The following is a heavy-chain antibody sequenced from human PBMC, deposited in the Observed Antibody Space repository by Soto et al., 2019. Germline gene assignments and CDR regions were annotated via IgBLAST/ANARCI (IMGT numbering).Heavy chain of an antibody. J-gene: IGHJ5*02. CDR1: GYTFTSYY. CDR3: ARSSCSGGSCYGWFDP. Sequence: ASVKVSCKASGYTFTSYYMHWVRQAPGQGLEWMGIINPSGGSTSYAQKFQGRVTMTRDTSTSTVYMELSSLRSEDTAVYYCARSSCSGGSCYGWFDPWGQGTLVTVSS. V-gene: IGHV1-46*01. CDR2: INPSGGST. D-gene: IGHD2-15*01.